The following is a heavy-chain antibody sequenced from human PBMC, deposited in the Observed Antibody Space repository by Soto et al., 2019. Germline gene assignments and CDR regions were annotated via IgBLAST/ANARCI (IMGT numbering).Heavy chain of an antibody. CDR3: AREGAAGLPYYYYGMDV. V-gene: IGHV4-59*01. J-gene: IGHJ6*02. Sequence: LSLTCTVSGGSISSYYWSWIRQPPGKGLEWIGYIYYSGSTNYNPSLKSRVTISVDTSKNQFSLKLSSVTAADTAVYYCAREGAAGLPYYYYGMDVWGQGTTVTVSS. CDR1: GGSISSYY. D-gene: IGHD6-13*01. CDR2: IYYSGST.